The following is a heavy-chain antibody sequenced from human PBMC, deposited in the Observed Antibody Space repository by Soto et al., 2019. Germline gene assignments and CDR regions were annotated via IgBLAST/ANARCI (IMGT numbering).Heavy chain of an antibody. CDR2: IYPGDSDT. CDR3: ARQGSSGYYYYGMDV. V-gene: IGHV5-51*01. J-gene: IGHJ6*02. D-gene: IGHD3-10*01. Sequence: PGESVKISCKGSGYRFASYWIAWVRQVPGRGLEWMGIIYPGDSDTKYSPSFQGLVTMSVDKSTSTAYLQWNSLKAADTAVYYCARQGSSGYYYYGMDVWGQGATITVSS. CDR1: GYRFASYW.